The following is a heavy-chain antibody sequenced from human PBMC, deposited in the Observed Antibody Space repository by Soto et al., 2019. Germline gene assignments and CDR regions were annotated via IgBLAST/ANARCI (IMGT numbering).Heavy chain of an antibody. J-gene: IGHJ6*02. CDR3: AKGGAGIQLWFWYYYGMDV. D-gene: IGHD5-18*01. V-gene: IGHV3-23*01. CDR1: GFTFSSYA. CDR2: ISGSGGST. Sequence: EVQLLESGGGLVQPGGSLRLSCAASGFTFSSYAMSWVRQAPGKGLEWVSAISGSGGSTYYADSVKGRFTISRDNSKNTLYLQMTSLRAEDTAVYYCAKGGAGIQLWFWYYYGMDVWGQGTTVTVSS.